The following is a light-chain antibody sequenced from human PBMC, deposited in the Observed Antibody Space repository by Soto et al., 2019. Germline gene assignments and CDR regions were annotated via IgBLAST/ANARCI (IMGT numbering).Light chain of an antibody. CDR2: DAS. CDR1: QSFTSW. Sequence: DIQMTQSPSTLSASVGDRVTITCRASQSFTSWLAWYQHKPGKVPRLLIYDASSLESGVPSRFSGSGSGTEFILTISSLQPDDFATYYCQQYNSYLWTFGQGTKVELK. CDR3: QQYNSYLWT. V-gene: IGKV1-5*01. J-gene: IGKJ1*01.